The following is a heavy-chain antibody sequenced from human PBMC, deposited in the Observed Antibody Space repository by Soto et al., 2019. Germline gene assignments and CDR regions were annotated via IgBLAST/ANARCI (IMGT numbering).Heavy chain of an antibody. CDR1: GFSFSISP. CDR2: ISYDGTNK. Sequence: QVQLVESGGGVVQPGRSLRLSCAASGFSFSISPMHWVRQAPGKGPEWVALISYDGTNKFYADSVKGRFTISRDNSKSTLYLQVDSLRPEDAAVYYCARDPKTSGGQHWAFNYFDSGGQVTMVTVSS. D-gene: IGHD7-27*01. CDR3: ARDPKTSGGQHWAFNYFDS. V-gene: IGHV3-30-3*01. J-gene: IGHJ4*02.